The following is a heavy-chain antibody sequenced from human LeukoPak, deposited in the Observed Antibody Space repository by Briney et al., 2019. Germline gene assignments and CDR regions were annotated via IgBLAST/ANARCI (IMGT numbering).Heavy chain of an antibody. CDR1: GFTFSSYE. CDR2: ISSSGSTI. CDR3: AELGITMIGGV. V-gene: IGHV3-48*03. D-gene: IGHD3-10*02. Sequence: GGSLRLSCAASGFTFSSYEMNWVRKAPGKGLEWVSYISSSGSTIYYADSVKGRFTISRDNAKNSLYLQMNSLRAEDTAVYYFAELGITMIGGVWGKGTTVTISS. J-gene: IGHJ6*04.